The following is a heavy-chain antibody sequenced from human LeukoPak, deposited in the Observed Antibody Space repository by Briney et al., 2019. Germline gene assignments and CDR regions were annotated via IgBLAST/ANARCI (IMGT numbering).Heavy chain of an antibody. V-gene: IGHV4-39*07. CDR1: GGSISSRSFY. J-gene: IGHJ4*02. CDR3: ARGGYSGYDLDY. Sequence: SETLSLTCTVSGGSISSRSFYWGWIRQPPGKGLEWIGSIYHSGSTYYNPSLKSRVTISVDTSKNQFSLKLSSVTAADTAVYYCARGGYSGYDLDYWGQGTLVTVSS. CDR2: IYHSGST. D-gene: IGHD5-12*01.